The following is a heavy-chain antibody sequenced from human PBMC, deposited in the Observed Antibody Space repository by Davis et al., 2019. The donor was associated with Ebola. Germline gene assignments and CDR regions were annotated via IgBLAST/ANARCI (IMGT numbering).Heavy chain of an antibody. CDR2: ISNSSSTI. V-gene: IGHV3-48*02. J-gene: IGHJ4*02. D-gene: IGHD2-21*02. Sequence: GESLKISCAVSGFTFSNYAMTWVRQAPGKGLEWVSYISNSSSTIYYADSVKGRFIISRDIAKNSLYLQMNSLRDEDTAVYYCARDRYGDNVGSLWGQGTLVTVSS. CDR3: ARDRYGDNVGSL. CDR1: GFTFSNYA.